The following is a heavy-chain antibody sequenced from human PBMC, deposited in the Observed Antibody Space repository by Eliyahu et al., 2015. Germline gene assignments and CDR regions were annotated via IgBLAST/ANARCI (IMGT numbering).Heavy chain of an antibody. D-gene: IGHD1-26*01. J-gene: IGHJ4*02. CDR3: AKGGARSLDY. CDR1: XFTFXNYX. Sequence: EVQLVESGGGLVXPGGSXRLSXAASXFTFXNYXMHGVRQAPGKGLVWVSRTNTDGSXPSYADSVKGRFTISRDNAKNTLYLQMNSLRADDTAVYYCAKGGARSLDYWGQGTLVTVSS. V-gene: IGHV3-74*01. CDR2: TNTDGSXP.